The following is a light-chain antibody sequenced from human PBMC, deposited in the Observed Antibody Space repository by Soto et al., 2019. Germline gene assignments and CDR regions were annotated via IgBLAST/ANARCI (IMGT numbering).Light chain of an antibody. CDR1: QSVSSY. J-gene: IGKJ5*01. V-gene: IGKV3-11*01. CDR3: QQRSNWPPST. Sequence: EIVLTQSPATLSLSPGARATLSCRASQSVSSYLAWYQQKPGQAPRLLIYDASNRATGIPARFSGSGSGTDFTLTISSLEPEDFAVYYCQQRSNWPPSTFGQGTLLEIK. CDR2: DAS.